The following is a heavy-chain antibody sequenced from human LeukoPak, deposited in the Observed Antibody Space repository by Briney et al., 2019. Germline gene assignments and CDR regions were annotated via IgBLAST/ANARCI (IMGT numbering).Heavy chain of an antibody. D-gene: IGHD6-13*01. V-gene: IGHV3-23*01. CDR1: GFTFSSDA. J-gene: IGHJ5*02. CDR2: ISDRGDES. CDR3: EKAFSNSWQFDP. Sequence: GGSLRLSCAASGFTFSSDAMTWVRQASGKGLEWVSSISDRGDESYYADSVKGRFTISGDNSKNTLYLQMNNLRVEDTALYYCEKAFSNSWQFDPWGQGTLVTVSS.